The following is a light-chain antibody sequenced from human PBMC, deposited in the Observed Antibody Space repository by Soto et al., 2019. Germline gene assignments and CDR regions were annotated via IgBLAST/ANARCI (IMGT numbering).Light chain of an antibody. CDR3: SLYTSENTYV. CDR1: STDFVSYKR. J-gene: IGLJ1*01. CDR2: EAS. V-gene: IGLV2-18*01. Sequence: QSVLTQHPSVSGSPGHSVTISCTGTSTDFVSYKRVSWYQQPPGTAPKLIIYEASNRPSGVPDRFSGSKSGKTASLTISGLQAADEADYYCSLYTSENTYVFGTGTKVTVL.